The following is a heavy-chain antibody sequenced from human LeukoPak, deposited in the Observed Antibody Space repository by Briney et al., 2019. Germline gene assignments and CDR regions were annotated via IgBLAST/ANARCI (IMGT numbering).Heavy chain of an antibody. V-gene: IGHV1-18*01. Sequence: GASVKVACKGTSRISCMRQAPGEGRGGRGRRGRYGGDTYYAQKFQGRVTVTTDTSTSTVYMELRSLRSDDTAVYYCARDLWNFYDDSGYYRDFDFWGQGTLVTVSS. CDR2: RGRYGGDT. J-gene: IGHJ4*02. D-gene: IGHD3-22*01. CDR3: ARDLWNFYDDSGYYRDFDF. CDR1: TSR.